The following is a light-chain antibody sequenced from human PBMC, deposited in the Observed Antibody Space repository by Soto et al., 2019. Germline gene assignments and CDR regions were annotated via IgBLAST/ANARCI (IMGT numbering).Light chain of an antibody. CDR3: SLYTSSSTYV. Sequence: QSALTQPPSVSGSPGQSVTISCTGTSSDVGSYNRVSWYQQPPGTAPKVMIYEVSNRPSGVPDRFSGSKSGNTASLTSSGLQAEDEADYCCSLYTSSSTYVFGTGTKLTVL. J-gene: IGLJ1*01. CDR1: SSDVGSYNR. V-gene: IGLV2-18*01. CDR2: EVS.